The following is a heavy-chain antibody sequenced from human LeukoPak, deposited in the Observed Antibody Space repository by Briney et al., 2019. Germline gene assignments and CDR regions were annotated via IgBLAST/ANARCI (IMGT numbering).Heavy chain of an antibody. J-gene: IGHJ4*02. CDR3: ASHRTTTDYYGSGAIY. D-gene: IGHD3-10*01. CDR1: GYSITSYW. V-gene: IGHV5-10-1*01. CDR2: INPSDSYT. Sequence: GESLKISCKGSGYSITSYWVSWVRQMPGKGLEWMGRINPSDSYTNYSPSFQGHVTISADKSLSTAYLQWSSLKASDTAMYYCASHRTTTDYYGSGAIYWGQGTLVTVSS.